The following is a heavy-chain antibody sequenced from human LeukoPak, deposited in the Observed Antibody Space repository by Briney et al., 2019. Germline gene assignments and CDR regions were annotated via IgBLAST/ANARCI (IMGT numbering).Heavy chain of an antibody. J-gene: IGHJ4*02. V-gene: IGHV3-23*01. CDR1: GFAFSSYA. CDR2: ISGSGGST. D-gene: IGHD6-13*01. Sequence: GGSLRLSCVASGFAFSSYAMSWVRQAPGKGLEWVSAISGSGGSTYYADSVKGRFTISRDNSKNTLYLQMNSLRAEDTAVYYCARDSGSSWYPDYWGQGTLVTVSS. CDR3: ARDSGSSWYPDY.